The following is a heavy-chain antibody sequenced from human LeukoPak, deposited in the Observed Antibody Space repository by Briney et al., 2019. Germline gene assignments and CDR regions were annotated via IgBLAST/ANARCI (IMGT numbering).Heavy chain of an antibody. CDR1: GFTFSSYE. Sequence: GGSLRLSCAASGFTFSSYEMNWVRQAPGKGLEWVSGISGSGDSTYYADSVKGRFTISRDNSKNTLYLQMNSLRAEDTAVYYCARRSGIAVAGAFDYWGQGTLVTVSS. D-gene: IGHD6-19*01. CDR3: ARRSGIAVAGAFDY. V-gene: IGHV3-23*01. J-gene: IGHJ4*02. CDR2: ISGSGDST.